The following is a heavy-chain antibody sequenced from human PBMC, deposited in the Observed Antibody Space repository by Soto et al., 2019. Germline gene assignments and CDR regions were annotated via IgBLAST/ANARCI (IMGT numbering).Heavy chain of an antibody. CDR2: ISAYNGNT. J-gene: IGHJ4*02. CDR3: ARRGTPIDY. V-gene: IGHV1-18*01. CDR1: GYTFTNFG. D-gene: IGHD3-16*01. Sequence: QVQLVQSGAEVKKPGASVTVSCKASGYTFTNFGISWVRQAPGQGLEWMGWISAYNGNTNYAQNFQGRVTMTTDTSTSTAYMEGGSLRFDDTAVDSCARRGTPIDYWGEGTMVTVSS.